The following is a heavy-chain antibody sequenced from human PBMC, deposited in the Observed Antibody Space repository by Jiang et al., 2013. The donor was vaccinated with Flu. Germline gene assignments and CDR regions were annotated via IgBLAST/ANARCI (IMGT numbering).Heavy chain of an antibody. Sequence: CAASGFTFSSYWMHWVRQAPGKGLVWVSRINSDGSSTSYADSVKGRFTISRDNAKNTLYLQMNSLRAEDTAVYYCAREYYYDSSGYYPENWFDPWGQGTLVTVSS. CDR1: GFTFSSYW. CDR2: INSDGSST. CDR3: AREYYYDSSGYYPENWFDP. J-gene: IGHJ5*02. D-gene: IGHD3-22*01. V-gene: IGHV3-74*01.